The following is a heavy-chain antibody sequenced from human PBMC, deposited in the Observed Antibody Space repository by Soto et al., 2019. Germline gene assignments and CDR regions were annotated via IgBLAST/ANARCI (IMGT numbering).Heavy chain of an antibody. Sequence: GASVKVSCKASGYTFTSYGISWVRQAPGQGLEWMGWISAYNGNTNYAQKFQGRVTMTTDTSTSTAYMELRSLRSDDTAVYYCARDIFGGGLGESNRLDPWGHGTLVTVPQ. CDR1: GYTFTSYG. D-gene: IGHD3-16*01. J-gene: IGHJ5*02. V-gene: IGHV1-18*01. CDR3: ARDIFGGGLGESNRLDP. CDR2: ISAYNGNT.